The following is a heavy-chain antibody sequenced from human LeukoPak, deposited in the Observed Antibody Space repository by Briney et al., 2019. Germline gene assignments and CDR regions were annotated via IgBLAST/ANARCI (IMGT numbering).Heavy chain of an antibody. CDR2: LRGSGADT. J-gene: IGHJ4*02. Sequence: PGGSLRLSCAASGFTFSKNAMSWVRQAPGKGLEWVSSLRGSGADTYYADSVKGRFTISTDNATNTAYLQINSLRAEDTAVYYCAKDPYGTRYFDYWGQGTLVTAS. D-gene: IGHD2-2*01. CDR3: AKDPYGTRYFDY. V-gene: IGHV3-23*01. CDR1: GFTFSKNA.